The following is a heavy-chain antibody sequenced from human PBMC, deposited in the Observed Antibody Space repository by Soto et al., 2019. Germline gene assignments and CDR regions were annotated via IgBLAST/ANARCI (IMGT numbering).Heavy chain of an antibody. V-gene: IGHV4-34*01. CDR2: INHSGST. J-gene: IGHJ5*02. Sequence: SETLSLTCAVYGGSFSGYYWSWIRQPPGKGLEWIGEINHSGSTNYNPSLKSRVTISVDTSKNQFSLKLSSVTAAETAVYYCARSFTVLRYFDWSNNWFDPWGQGTLVTVSS. D-gene: IGHD3-9*01. CDR1: GGSFSGYY. CDR3: ARSFTVLRYFDWSNNWFDP.